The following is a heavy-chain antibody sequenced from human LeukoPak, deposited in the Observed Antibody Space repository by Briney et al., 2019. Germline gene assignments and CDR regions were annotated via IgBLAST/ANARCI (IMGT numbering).Heavy chain of an antibody. CDR2: INHSGST. Sequence: TPSETLSLTCAVYGGSFSGYYWSWIRQPPGKGLEWIGEINHSGSTNYNPSLKSRVTISVDTSKNQFSLKLSSVTAADTAVYYCARGLWDSSSWYDYWGQGTLVTVSS. D-gene: IGHD6-13*01. V-gene: IGHV4-34*01. CDR3: ARGLWDSSSWYDY. CDR1: GGSFSGYY. J-gene: IGHJ4*02.